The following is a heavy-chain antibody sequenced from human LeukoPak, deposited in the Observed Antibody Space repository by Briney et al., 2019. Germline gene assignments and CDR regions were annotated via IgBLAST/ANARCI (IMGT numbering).Heavy chain of an antibody. J-gene: IGHJ5*02. V-gene: IGHV4-59*01. CDR3: ASLAGRTTNWFDP. CDR2: IYYSGST. CDR1: GGSISSYY. D-gene: IGHD1-14*01. Sequence: PSETLSLTCTVSGGSISSYYWSWLRQPPGKGLEWIGYIYYSGSTNYNPSLKSRVTISVGTSKNQFSLKLSSVTAADTAVYYCASLAGRTTNWFDPWGQGTLVTVSS.